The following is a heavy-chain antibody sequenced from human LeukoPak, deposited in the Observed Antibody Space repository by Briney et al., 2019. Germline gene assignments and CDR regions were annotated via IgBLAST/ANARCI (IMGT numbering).Heavy chain of an antibody. Sequence: GGSLRLSCAASGFSLSRYWMSWVRQAPGKGLEWVANIGKDGSGNHYVDSVKGRFTISRDNAKNSLYLQMNSLRADDTAVYYCARDLDYYATDYWGQGTLVAVSS. D-gene: IGHD3/OR15-3a*01. CDR2: IGKDGSGN. CDR1: GFSLSRYW. V-gene: IGHV3-7*01. J-gene: IGHJ4*02. CDR3: ARDLDYYATDY.